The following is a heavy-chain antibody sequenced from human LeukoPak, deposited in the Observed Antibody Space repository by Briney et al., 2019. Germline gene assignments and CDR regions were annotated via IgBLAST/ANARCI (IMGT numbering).Heavy chain of an antibody. D-gene: IGHD3-10*01. V-gene: IGHV3-30*04. CDR1: GFTFSSYA. J-gene: IGHJ5*02. CDR3: ARRGRGYYGSGSYYNVFTT. Sequence: GGSLRLSCAASGFTFSSYAMHWVRQAPGKGLEWVAVISYDGSNKYYADSVKGRFTISRDNSKNTLYLQMNSLRAEDTAVYYCARRGRGYYGSGSYYNVFTTWGQGTLVTVSS. CDR2: ISYDGSNK.